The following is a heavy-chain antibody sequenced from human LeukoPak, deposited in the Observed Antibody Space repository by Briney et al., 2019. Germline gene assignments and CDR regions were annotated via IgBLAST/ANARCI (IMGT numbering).Heavy chain of an antibody. D-gene: IGHD3-22*01. V-gene: IGHV3-7*03. CDR2: IKPTGSET. Sequence: GGSLRLSCAASGFTFSTYWMTWVRQAPGQGPEWLANIKPTGSETYYVDPVKGRFTISRDNAKNSLYLQMNSLRAEDAAVYYCARDYYDSSGYYYVRYYYYMDVWGKGTTVTVSS. CDR1: GFTFSTYW. J-gene: IGHJ6*03. CDR3: ARDYYDSSGYYYVRYYYYMDV.